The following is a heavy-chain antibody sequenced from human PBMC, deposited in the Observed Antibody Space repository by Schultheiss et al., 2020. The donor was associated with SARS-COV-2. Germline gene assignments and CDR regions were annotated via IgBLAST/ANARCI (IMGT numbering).Heavy chain of an antibody. CDR3: ARGVGIQLWLGPFDP. V-gene: IGHV4-39*07. D-gene: IGHD5-18*01. Sequence: SETLSLTCTVSGGSISSSSYYWGWIRQPPGKGLEWIGYIYYSGSTYYNPSLKSRVTISVDTSKNQFSLKLSSVTAADTAVYYCARGVGIQLWLGPFDPWGQGTLVTVSS. J-gene: IGHJ5*02. CDR1: GGSISSSSYY. CDR2: IYYSGST.